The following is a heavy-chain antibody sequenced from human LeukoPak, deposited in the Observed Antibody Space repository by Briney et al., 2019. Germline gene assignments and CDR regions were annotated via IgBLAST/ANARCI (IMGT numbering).Heavy chain of an antibody. Sequence: GGSLRLSCAASGFTFSSYAMSWVRQAPGKGLEWVSAIGGRGYVTYYADSVTGRFTISRDNSKNTLYLQMNSLRADDSALYYCAKSHLTTVNFGRTSDFWGQGTLVTVFS. J-gene: IGHJ4*02. CDR1: GFTFSSYA. D-gene: IGHD4-17*01. CDR3: AKSHLTTVNFGRTSDF. CDR2: IGGRGYVT. V-gene: IGHV3-23*01.